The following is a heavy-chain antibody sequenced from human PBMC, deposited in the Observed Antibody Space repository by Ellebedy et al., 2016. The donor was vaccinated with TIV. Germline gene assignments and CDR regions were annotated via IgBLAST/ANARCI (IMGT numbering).Heavy chain of an antibody. V-gene: IGHV1-69*13. D-gene: IGHD3-10*01. CDR3: ARDLVVYYGSGSYYYYYGMDV. CDR2: IIPIFGTA. J-gene: IGHJ6*02. Sequence: SVKVSXKASAGTFSSYAISWVRQAPGQGLEWLGGIIPIFGTANYAQKFQGRVTITADESTSTAYMELSSLRSEDTAVYYCARDLVVYYGSGSYYYYYGMDVWGQGTTVTVSS. CDR1: AGTFSSYA.